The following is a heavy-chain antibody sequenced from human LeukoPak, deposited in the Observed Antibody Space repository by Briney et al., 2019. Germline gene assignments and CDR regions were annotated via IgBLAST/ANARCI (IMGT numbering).Heavy chain of an antibody. V-gene: IGHV3-72*01. Sequence: PGGSLRLSCAAAGFTFSDHYMDWVRQAPGKGREWVGRTRNKANSYTTEYAASVKGRFTISRDDSKNSLYLQMNSLKTEDTAVYYCAREGPDGYNAWGQGTLVTVSS. CDR3: AREGPDGYNA. CDR2: TRNKANSYTT. CDR1: GFTFSDHY. J-gene: IGHJ5*02. D-gene: IGHD5-24*01.